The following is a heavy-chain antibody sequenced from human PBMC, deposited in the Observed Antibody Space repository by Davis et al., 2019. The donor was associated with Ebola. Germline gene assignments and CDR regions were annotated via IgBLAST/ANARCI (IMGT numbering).Heavy chain of an antibody. V-gene: IGHV3-48*03. J-gene: IGHJ4*02. CDR1: GFTFSSYE. CDR3: AKGSRYGDYGDYFDY. Sequence: GGSLRLSCAASGFTFSSYEMNWVRQAPGKGLEWVSYISSSGSTIYYADSVKGRFTISRDNAKNSLYLQMNSLRAEDTAVYYCAKGSRYGDYGDYFDYWGQGTLVTVSS. D-gene: IGHD4-17*01. CDR2: ISSSGSTI.